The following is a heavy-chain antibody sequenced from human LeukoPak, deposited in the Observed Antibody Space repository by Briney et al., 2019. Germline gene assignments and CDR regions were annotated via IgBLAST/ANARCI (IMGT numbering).Heavy chain of an antibody. CDR1: GGSISSYY. Sequence: PSETLSLTCTVSGGSISSYYWSWIRQPAGKGLEWLGRIYTSGSTNYNPSLKSRVTMSVDTSKNQFSLKLSSVTAADTAVYYCARGLPSSSWYTRWFDPWGQGTLVTVSS. J-gene: IGHJ5*02. D-gene: IGHD6-13*01. V-gene: IGHV4-4*07. CDR3: ARGLPSSSWYTRWFDP. CDR2: IYTSGST.